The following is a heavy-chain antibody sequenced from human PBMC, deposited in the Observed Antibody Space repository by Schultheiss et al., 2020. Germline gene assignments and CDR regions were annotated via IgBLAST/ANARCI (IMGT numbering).Heavy chain of an antibody. J-gene: IGHJ4*02. CDR3: ARDLAAADTFDY. V-gene: IGHV3-9*01. D-gene: IGHD6-13*01. CDR1: GFTFDDYA. Sequence: GGSLRLSCAASGFTFDDYAMHWVRQAPGKGLEWVSGISWNSGSIGYADSVKGRFTISRDNSKNTLYLQMNSLRAEDTAVYYCARDLAAADTFDYWGQGTLVNVSS. CDR2: ISWNSGSI.